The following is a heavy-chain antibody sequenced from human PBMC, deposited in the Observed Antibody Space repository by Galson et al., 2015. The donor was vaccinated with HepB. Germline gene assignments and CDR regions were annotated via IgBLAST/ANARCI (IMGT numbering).Heavy chain of an antibody. J-gene: IGHJ3*02. CDR3: ARDLDRGYYYDSSGYYVQDAFDI. D-gene: IGHD3-22*01. CDR1: GGTFTSYA. Sequence: SVKVSCKASGGTFTSYATSWVRQAPGQGLEWMGGVIPIFGRVNYAQKFQGRVTITADKSTSTAYMEMSSLRSEDTAVYYCARDLDRGYYYDSSGYYVQDAFDIWGQGTMVTVSS. V-gene: IGHV1-69*06. CDR2: VIPIFGRV.